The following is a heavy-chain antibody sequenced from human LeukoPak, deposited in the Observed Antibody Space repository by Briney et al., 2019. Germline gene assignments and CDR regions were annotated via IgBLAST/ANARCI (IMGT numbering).Heavy chain of an antibody. D-gene: IGHD1-20*01. V-gene: IGHV1-18*01. J-gene: IGHJ5*02. CDR3: ARDFPGITKLPAS. CDR2: IDPYSGNK. CDR1: GYTFTTSS. Sequence: ASVRVSCKASGYTFTTSSITWVRQAPGQGLEWMGWIDPYSGNKNYAQKLQGRVTLTTDTSTSTAYKELRSLRSVDAAVYYCARDFPGITKLPASWGQGTLVTVSS.